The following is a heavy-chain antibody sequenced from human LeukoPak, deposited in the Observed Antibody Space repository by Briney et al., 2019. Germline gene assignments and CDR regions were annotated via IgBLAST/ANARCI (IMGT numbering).Heavy chain of an antibody. CDR3: ARTGQVVPAAFDY. CDR1: GFTFSSYS. V-gene: IGHV3-48*01. J-gene: IGHJ4*02. Sequence: GGFLRLSCAASGFTFSSYSMNWVRQAPGKGLEWVPYISSSSSTIYYADSVKGRFTISRDNAKNSLYLQMNSLRAEDTAVYYCARTGQVVPAAFDYWGQGTLVTVSS. CDR2: ISSSSSTI. D-gene: IGHD2-2*01.